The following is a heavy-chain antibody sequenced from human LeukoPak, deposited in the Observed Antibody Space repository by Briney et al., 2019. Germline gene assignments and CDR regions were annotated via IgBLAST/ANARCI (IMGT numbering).Heavy chain of an antibody. CDR1: GFTFSTSW. V-gene: IGHV3-7*01. D-gene: IGHD6-19*01. J-gene: IGHJ3*01. Sequence: PGGSLRLSCVASGFTFSTSWMNWVRQAPGKGLEWVANIKEDGSVKNYVDSVKGRFTISRDNAKNSLYLEINCLRAEDTAVYYCARQWGWFTSGWWLDTLDVWGQGSMVIVSS. CDR2: IKEDGSVK. CDR3: ARQWGWFTSGWWLDTLDV.